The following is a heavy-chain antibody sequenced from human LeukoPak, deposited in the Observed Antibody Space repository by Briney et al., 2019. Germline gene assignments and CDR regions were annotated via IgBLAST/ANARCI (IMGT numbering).Heavy chain of an antibody. CDR2: ITDIGST. J-gene: IGHJ5*02. CDR3: ARVKAYSSTTRRRGWFDP. CDR1: GGSFSGYF. V-gene: IGHV4-34*01. Sequence: SETLSLTCGVFGGSFSGYFWTWVRQPPGKGLEWIGEITDIGSTNYSPSLKSRASISVDTSNNQFQFSLRLRSVTAADTALYYCARVKAYSSTTRRRGWFDPWGQGTLVTVST. D-gene: IGHD3-10*01.